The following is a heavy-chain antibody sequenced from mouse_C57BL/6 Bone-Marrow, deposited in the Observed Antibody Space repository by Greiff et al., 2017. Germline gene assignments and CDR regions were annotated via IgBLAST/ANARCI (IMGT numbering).Heavy chain of an antibody. Sequence: EVQLVESGGDLVKPGGSLKLSCAASGFTFSSYGMSWVRQTPDKRLEWVATISSGGSYTYYPDSVKGRFTISRDNAKNTLYLQMSSLKSEDTAMYYCARPPGFDYWGQGTTLTVSS. CDR2: ISSGGSYT. CDR1: GFTFSSYG. J-gene: IGHJ2*01. V-gene: IGHV5-6*01. CDR3: ARPPGFDY.